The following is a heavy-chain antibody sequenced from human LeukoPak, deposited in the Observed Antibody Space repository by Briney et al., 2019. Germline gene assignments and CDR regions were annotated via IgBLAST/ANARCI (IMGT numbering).Heavy chain of an antibody. Sequence: GGSLRLSCAASGFTFSSYAMSWVRQAPGKGLEWVSRISGSGGSTYYADSVKGRFTISRDNSKNTPYLQMDSLRAEDTAVYCCAKRVTNYWYFDLWGRGTLVTVSS. CDR3: AKRVTNYWYFDL. CDR1: GFTFSSYA. D-gene: IGHD4-17*01. CDR2: ISGSGGST. J-gene: IGHJ2*01. V-gene: IGHV3-23*01.